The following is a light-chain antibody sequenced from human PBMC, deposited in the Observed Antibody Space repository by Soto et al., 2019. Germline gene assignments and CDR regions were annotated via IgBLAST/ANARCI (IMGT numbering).Light chain of an antibody. CDR2: GAS. Sequence: EILLTQSPATLSVSPGEGATLSCRASQSVSSNLVWYQHRPCQAPRLLIYGASTRATDIPARFSGSGSGTEFTLTISSLQSEDFAVYYCQQYNNWPSWTFGQGTKV. J-gene: IGKJ1*01. V-gene: IGKV3-15*01. CDR1: QSVSSN. CDR3: QQYNNWPSWT.